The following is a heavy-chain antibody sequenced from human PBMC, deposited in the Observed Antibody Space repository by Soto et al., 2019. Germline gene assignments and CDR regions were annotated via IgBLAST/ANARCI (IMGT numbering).Heavy chain of an antibody. CDR2: VYWNDER. J-gene: IGHJ4*02. Sequence: QIALQESGPTVVKPTQTLTLTCTFSGFSLTSTGVGVGWIRHAPGKALEWLAIVYWNDERRYSPSLKSRLTITQDTSKNQVVLTMTYMDPVDTATYFCAHYDSSGYFSHFDTWGQGTLVTVPS. CDR1: GFSLTSTGVG. D-gene: IGHD3-22*01. V-gene: IGHV2-5*01. CDR3: AHYDSSGYFSHFDT.